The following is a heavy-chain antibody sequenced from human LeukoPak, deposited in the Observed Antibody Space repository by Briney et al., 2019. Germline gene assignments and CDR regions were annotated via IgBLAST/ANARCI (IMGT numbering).Heavy chain of an antibody. CDR3: AIMHPYYDGSGYWVQ. CDR2: ISTSGGST. Sequence: PGESLRLSCAASGFTFSSYAMSWVRQAPGKGLEWVSGISTSGGSTPYADSVKGRFTISRDNPRNTLYMQMNSLRAEDTALYYCAIMHPYYDGSGYWVQWGQGTLVTVSS. D-gene: IGHD3-22*01. J-gene: IGHJ4*02. V-gene: IGHV3-23*01. CDR1: GFTFSSYA.